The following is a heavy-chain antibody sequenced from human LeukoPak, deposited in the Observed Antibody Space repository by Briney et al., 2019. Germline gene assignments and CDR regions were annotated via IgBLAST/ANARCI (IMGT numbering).Heavy chain of an antibody. CDR1: GFTFSSYG. Sequence: PGGSLRLSCAASGFTFSSYGMHWVRQAPGKGLEWVAFIRYDGSNKYYADSVKGRFTISRDNSKNTLYLQMNSLRAEDTAVYYCAREERIVGAAFDYWGQGTLVTVSS. D-gene: IGHD1-26*01. J-gene: IGHJ4*02. CDR3: AREERIVGAAFDY. V-gene: IGHV3-30*02. CDR2: IRYDGSNK.